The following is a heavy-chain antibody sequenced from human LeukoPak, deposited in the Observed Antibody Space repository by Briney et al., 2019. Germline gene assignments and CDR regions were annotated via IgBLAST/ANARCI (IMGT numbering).Heavy chain of an antibody. CDR1: GYTFTGYY. D-gene: IGHD4-11*01. CDR2: INPNSGGT. J-gene: IGHJ6*03. Sequence: ASVKVSCKASGYTFTGYYMHWVRQAPGQGLEWMGWINPNSGGTNYAQKFQGRVTMTRDTSISTAYMELNSLRAEDTAVYYCARAKLDYSTPTFYYYYYMDVWGKGTTVTISS. V-gene: IGHV1-2*02. CDR3: ARAKLDYSTPTFYYYYYMDV.